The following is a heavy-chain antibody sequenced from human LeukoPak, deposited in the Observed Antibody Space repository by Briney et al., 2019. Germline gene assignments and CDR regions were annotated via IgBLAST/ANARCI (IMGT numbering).Heavy chain of an antibody. CDR2: ISYDGSTK. CDR3: ARDLSYYYASDY. V-gene: IGHV3-30-3*01. Sequence: PGTSLRLSCVASGFTFNSHAIHWVRQAPGKGLEWVTFISYDGSTKYYADSVRGRFTIARDNSKNTLYLQVNSLRPEDTAVYYCARDLSYYYASDYWGQGTLVTVSS. CDR1: GFTFNSHA. J-gene: IGHJ4*02. D-gene: IGHD3-10*01.